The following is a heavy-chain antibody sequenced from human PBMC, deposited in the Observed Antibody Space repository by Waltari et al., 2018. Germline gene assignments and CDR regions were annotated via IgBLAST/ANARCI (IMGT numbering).Heavy chain of an antibody. Sequence: QVQLVQSGAEVKKPGASVNGSCKASGYTCASPASSWVRQAPGQGLEWMGGISVYNGNTNYAQKFQDRVTMTTDTSTSTAYMELRSLRSDDTAVYYCARTSLLAVDGLNHYWGQGTLVTVSS. CDR2: ISVYNGNT. V-gene: IGHV1-18*01. J-gene: IGHJ4*02. CDR3: ARTSLLAVDGLNHY. D-gene: IGHD3-3*02. CDR1: GYTCASPA.